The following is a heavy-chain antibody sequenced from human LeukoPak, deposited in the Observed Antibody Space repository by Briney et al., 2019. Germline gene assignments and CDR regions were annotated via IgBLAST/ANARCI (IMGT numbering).Heavy chain of an antibody. CDR1: GFTFNNYG. V-gene: IGHV3-23*01. Sequence: GGSLRLSCAASGFTFNNYGMGWVRQTPGKGLEWVATIGTSGANTYHADSVKGRFTISRDNSKSTLYLQMNSLRAEDTAVYYCARGPTRANSSDYWGQGTLVTVSS. CDR2: IGTSGANT. J-gene: IGHJ4*02. D-gene: IGHD2/OR15-2a*01. CDR3: ARGPTRANSSDY.